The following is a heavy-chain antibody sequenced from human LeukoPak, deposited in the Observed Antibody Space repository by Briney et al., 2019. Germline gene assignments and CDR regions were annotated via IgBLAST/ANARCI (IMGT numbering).Heavy chain of an antibody. Sequence: ASVKVSCKASGYIFTSYYMHWVRQAPGQGLEWMGIINPSGGSTSYAQKFQGRLTMTRDTSTSTVYMELSSLRSEDTAVYYCARDGRYTWCFDFWGQGTLVTVSS. D-gene: IGHD2-2*02. CDR2: INPSGGST. V-gene: IGHV1-46*01. CDR3: ARDGRYTWCFDF. CDR1: GYIFTSYY. J-gene: IGHJ4*02.